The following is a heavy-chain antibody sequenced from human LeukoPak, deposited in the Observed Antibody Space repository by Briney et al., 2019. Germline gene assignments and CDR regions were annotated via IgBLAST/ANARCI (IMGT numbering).Heavy chain of an antibody. CDR3: ARGEVPAASFDY. D-gene: IGHD2-2*01. V-gene: IGHV1-46*01. Sequence: ASVKVSCKASGYTFTSYYMHWVRQAPGQGLEWMGIINPSGGSTSYAQKFQGRVTMTTDTSTSTAYMELRSLRSDDTAVYYCARGEVPAASFDYWGQGTLVTVSS. CDR2: INPSGGST. CDR1: GYTFTSYY. J-gene: IGHJ4*02.